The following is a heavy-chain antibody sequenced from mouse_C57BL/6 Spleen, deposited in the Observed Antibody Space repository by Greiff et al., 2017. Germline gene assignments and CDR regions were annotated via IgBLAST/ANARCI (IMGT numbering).Heavy chain of an antibody. CDR1: GYTFTSYW. V-gene: IGHV1-50*01. CDR2: IDPSDSYT. D-gene: IGHD2-5*01. CDR3: ARDYSNYYFDY. Sequence: QVQLQQPGAELVKPGASVKLSCKASGYTFTSYWMQWVKQRPGQGLEWIGEIDPSDSYTNYNQQFKGKATLTVDTASCTAYIQLSSLTSEDSAVYYCARDYSNYYFDYWGEGTALTVYS. J-gene: IGHJ2*01.